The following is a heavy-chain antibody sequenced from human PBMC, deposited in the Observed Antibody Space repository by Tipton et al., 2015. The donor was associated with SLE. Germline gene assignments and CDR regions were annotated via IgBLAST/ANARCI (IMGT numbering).Heavy chain of an antibody. CDR2: IKQDGSER. D-gene: IGHD1-1*01. J-gene: IGHJ5*02. CDR1: GFITSGYW. Sequence: SLRLSCAASGFITSGYWMSWVRQAPGKGLEWVANIKQDGSERSYVDSVKGRFTISRDNAKNSLYLQMNNLRAEDTAVYYCAKRGWPQENWFDPWGQGTLVTVSS. CDR3: AKRGWPQENWFDP. V-gene: IGHV3-7*01.